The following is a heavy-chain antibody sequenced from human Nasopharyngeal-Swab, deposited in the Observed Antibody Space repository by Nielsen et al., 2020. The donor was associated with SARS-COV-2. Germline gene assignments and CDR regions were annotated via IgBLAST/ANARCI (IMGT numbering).Heavy chain of an antibody. V-gene: IGHV3-30*04. Sequence: VRQAPGKGLEWVTVISYDGSNKYYADSVKGRFTISRDNSKNTLYLQMNSLRAEDTAVYYCARDLFYYGSGNPNSLYYGMDVWGQGTTVTVSS. D-gene: IGHD3-10*01. J-gene: IGHJ6*02. CDR2: ISYDGSNK. CDR3: ARDLFYYGSGNPNSLYYGMDV.